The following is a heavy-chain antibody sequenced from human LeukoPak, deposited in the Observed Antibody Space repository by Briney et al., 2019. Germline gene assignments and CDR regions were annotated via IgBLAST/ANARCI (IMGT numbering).Heavy chain of an antibody. V-gene: IGHV3-23*01. CDR1: GFTFSSYA. Sequence: PGGSLRLSCAASGFTFSSYAMSWVRQAPGKGLEWVSAISGSGGSTYYADSVKGRFTISRDNSKNTLYLQMNSLRAEDTAVYYCAKHQILEWLFRGVAGHAFDIWGQGTMVTVSS. CDR3: AKHQILEWLFRGVAGHAFDI. J-gene: IGHJ3*02. D-gene: IGHD3-3*01. CDR2: ISGSGGST.